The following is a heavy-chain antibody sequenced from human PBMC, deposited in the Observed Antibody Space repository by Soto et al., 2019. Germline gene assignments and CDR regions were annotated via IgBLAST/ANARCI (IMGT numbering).Heavy chain of an antibody. CDR2: ISAYNGNT. CDR1: GYTFTSYG. J-gene: IGHJ4*02. CDR3: ARDRFTGYSSSWYGNPQPVIDY. D-gene: IGHD6-13*01. V-gene: IGHV1-18*01. Sequence: QVQLVQSGAEVKKPGASVKVSCKASGYTFTSYGISWVRQAPGQGLEWMGWISAYNGNTNYAQKLQGRVTMTTDTSTSTAYMELRSLRSDDTAVYYCARDRFTGYSSSWYGNPQPVIDYWGQGTLVTVSS.